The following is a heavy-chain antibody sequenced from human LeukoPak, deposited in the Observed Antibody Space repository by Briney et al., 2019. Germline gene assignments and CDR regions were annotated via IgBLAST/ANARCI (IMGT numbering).Heavy chain of an antibody. CDR2: IYYSGST. D-gene: IGHD2-2*01. J-gene: IGHJ5*02. CDR1: GGSISSSSYY. V-gene: IGHV4-39*01. CDR3: ATYIVVVPAASIRFDP. Sequence: SETLSLTCTVSGGSISSSSYYWGWIRQPSGKGLEWIGSIYYSGSTYYNPSLKSRVTISVDTSKNQFSLKLSSVTAADTAVYYCATYIVVVPAASIRFDPWGQGTLVTVSS.